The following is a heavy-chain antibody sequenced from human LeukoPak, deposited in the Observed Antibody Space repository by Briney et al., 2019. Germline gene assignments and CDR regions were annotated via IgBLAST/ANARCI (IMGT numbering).Heavy chain of an antibody. Sequence: GGSLRLSCAASGFTFSSYWMSWVRQAPGKGLEWVANIKQDGSEKYYVDSVKGRFTFSRDNAKNSLYLQMNSLRAEDTAVYYCASNLGYCSSTSCYDAFDIWGQGTMVTVSS. CDR2: IKQDGSEK. CDR1: GFTFSSYW. J-gene: IGHJ3*02. CDR3: ASNLGYCSSTSCYDAFDI. D-gene: IGHD2-2*01. V-gene: IGHV3-7*01.